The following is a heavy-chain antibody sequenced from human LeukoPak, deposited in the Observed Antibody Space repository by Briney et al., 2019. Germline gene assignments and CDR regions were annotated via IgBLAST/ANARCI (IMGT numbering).Heavy chain of an antibody. Sequence: GGSLRLSCAASEFTFSNYAMNWVRQAPGKRPEWVSGSSSGGGSIYYADSLKGRFTISRAHSKNTLYLQMNMTAADNATVYYCGGPPLAARPKLDYWGQGTLVTVSS. V-gene: IGHV3-23*01. CDR1: EFTFSNYA. CDR3: GGPPLAARPKLDY. CDR2: SSSGGGSI. D-gene: IGHD6-6*01. J-gene: IGHJ4*02.